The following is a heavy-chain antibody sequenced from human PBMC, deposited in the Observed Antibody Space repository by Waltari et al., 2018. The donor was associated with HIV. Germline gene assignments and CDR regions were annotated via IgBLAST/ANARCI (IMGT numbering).Heavy chain of an antibody. Sequence: SASAVRQRGPYSTRACQASCPPFPTPYPYSPRPAPGQGLEWMGRINPASGDTTYSHTFQGRVTMTRDTASASTYMELTRLTSADTATYFCARGEDVTLTHLTPGFRLQFWGQGSLVVVSS. V-gene: IGHV1-2*06. CDR2: INPASGDT. CDR1: CPPFPTPY. J-gene: IGHJ1*01. D-gene: IGHD1-26*01. CDR3: ARGEDVTLTHLTPGFRLQF.